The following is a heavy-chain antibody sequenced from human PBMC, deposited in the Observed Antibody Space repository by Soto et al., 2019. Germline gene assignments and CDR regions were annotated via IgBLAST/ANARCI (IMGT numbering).Heavy chain of an antibody. V-gene: IGHV4-4*02. CDR2: SHQSGYT. J-gene: IGHJ4*02. CDR1: GVSISSHDW. Sequence: QVQLQESGPGLVKPSGTLSLTCAVSGVSISSHDWWTWVRQPPGKGLEWIGESHQSGYTHSNSSLESRVTRSVDKSKTQFSLIVTALTVADTAVDYSATRDTSRIFGGQGTLVTISS. CDR3: ATRDTSRIF. D-gene: IGHD5-18*01.